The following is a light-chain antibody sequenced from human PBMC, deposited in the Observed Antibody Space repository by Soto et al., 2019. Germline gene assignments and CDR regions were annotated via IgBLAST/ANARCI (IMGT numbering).Light chain of an antibody. CDR3: QQYGSSPLIS. V-gene: IGKV3-20*01. CDR2: GAS. J-gene: IGKJ5*01. CDR1: PTVSITY. Sequence: VLTQSPGTLSLSPGESATLSCWASPTVSITYLTWYQQKPGQAPRIPIFGASKRATGITDRFSGSGSGRDLTLTISGLEPEDFAVYYCQQYGSSPLISFGQGTRLE.